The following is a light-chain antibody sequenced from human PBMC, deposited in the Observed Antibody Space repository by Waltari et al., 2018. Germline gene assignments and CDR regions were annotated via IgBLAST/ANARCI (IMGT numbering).Light chain of an antibody. CDR1: HGIRND. CDR2: GSY. CDR3: LQDYSYPWT. Sequence: AIQMTQSPSSLSASVGDRVTITCRASHGIRNDLGWYQQRPGKAPKLLIYGSYTLHSGVPSRFSGSGFGTDFTLTINSLQPEDFATYYCLQDYSYPWTFGQGTKVEIK. V-gene: IGKV1-6*01. J-gene: IGKJ1*01.